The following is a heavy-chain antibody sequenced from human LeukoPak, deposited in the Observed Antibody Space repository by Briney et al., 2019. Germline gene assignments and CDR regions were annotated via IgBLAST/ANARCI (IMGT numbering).Heavy chain of an antibody. CDR2: IIPIFGTA. J-gene: IGHJ3*02. D-gene: IGHD2-21*02. Sequence: SVTVSCKASGDTFNTYAISWVRQAPGQGLEWMGRIIPIFGTANYAQKFQGRVTITTDESTSTAYMELSSLRSEDTAVYYCARDKVGTAIAFDIWGQGTMVTVSS. CDR3: ARDKVGTAIAFDI. V-gene: IGHV1-69*05. CDR1: GDTFNTYA.